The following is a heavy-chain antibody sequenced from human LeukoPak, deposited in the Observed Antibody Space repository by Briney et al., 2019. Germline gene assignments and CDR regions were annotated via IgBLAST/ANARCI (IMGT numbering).Heavy chain of an antibody. J-gene: IGHJ3*02. CDR3: TKGSAGTTLPCDTFYI. CDR2: ISYSGSST. Sequence: SGGSLRLSCAASGFTFSSYAMSWVRQAPGKGLEWVASISYSGSSTYYADSVKGRFTISRDNSKNTLYLQMNSLGAEETAVQYCTKGSAGTTLPCDTFYIWGEGKTVTVSS. D-gene: IGHD1-7*01. CDR1: GFTFSSYA. V-gene: IGHV3-23*01.